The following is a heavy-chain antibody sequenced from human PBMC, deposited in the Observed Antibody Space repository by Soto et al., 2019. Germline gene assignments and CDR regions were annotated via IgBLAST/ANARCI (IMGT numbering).Heavy chain of an antibody. CDR2: IKQDGSEK. Sequence: EVQLVESGGGLVQPGGSLRLSSAASGFTFSSYWMSWVRQAPGKGLEWVANIKQDGSEKYYVDSVKGRFTISRDNAKNSLYLQMNSLRAEDAAVYYCARVRTPFKYYFDYWGHGTLVTVSS. CDR3: ARVRTPFKYYFDY. V-gene: IGHV3-7*01. J-gene: IGHJ4*01. CDR1: GFTFSSYW.